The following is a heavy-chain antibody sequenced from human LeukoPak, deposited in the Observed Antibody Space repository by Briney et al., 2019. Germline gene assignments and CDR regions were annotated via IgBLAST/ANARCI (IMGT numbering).Heavy chain of an antibody. V-gene: IGHV4-59*12. CDR3: ARESLTWLQSRTSWFDP. D-gene: IGHD5-24*01. CDR2: IYYSGST. Sequence: SETLSLTCTVSGGSISSYYWSWIRQPPGKGLEWIGYIYYSGSTNYNPSLKSRVTISVDSSKNQFSLRLSSVTAADTAVYYCARESLTWLQSRTSWFDPWGQGTLVTVSS. J-gene: IGHJ5*02. CDR1: GGSISSYY.